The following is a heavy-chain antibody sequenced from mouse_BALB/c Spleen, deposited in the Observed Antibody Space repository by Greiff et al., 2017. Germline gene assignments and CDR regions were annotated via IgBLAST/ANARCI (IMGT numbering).Heavy chain of an antibody. CDR3: ARAYYGNPMDY. CDR1: GYSITSDYA. Sequence: EVQRVESGPGLVKPSQSLSLTCTVTGYSITSDYAWNWIRQFPGTTLEWMGYISYSGSTSYNPSLKSRISITRDTSKNQFFLQLNSVTTEDTATYYCARAYYGNPMDYWGQGTSVTVSS. J-gene: IGHJ4*01. CDR2: ISYSGST. V-gene: IGHV3-2*02. D-gene: IGHD2-10*01.